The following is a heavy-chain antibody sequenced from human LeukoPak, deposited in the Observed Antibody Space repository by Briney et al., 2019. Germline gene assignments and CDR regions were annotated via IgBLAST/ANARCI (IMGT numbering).Heavy chain of an antibody. D-gene: IGHD3-10*01. CDR1: GGSFGVYC. V-gene: IGHV4-34*01. J-gene: IGHJ5*02. Sequence: SETLSLTWPVKGGSFGVYCWSWIPHPPGKGLDWIGEINHSGSTNYNPSLKSRVTISVDTSKNQFSLKLSSVTVADTAVYYCARGYYGSGFNWFDPWGQGTLVTVSS. CDR3: ARGYYGSGFNWFDP. CDR2: INHSGST.